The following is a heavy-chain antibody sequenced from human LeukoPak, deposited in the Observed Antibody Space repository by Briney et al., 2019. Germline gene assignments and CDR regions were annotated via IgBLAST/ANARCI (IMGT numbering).Heavy chain of an antibody. CDR3: AKASKTYYYDSSGYYGMDV. J-gene: IGHJ6*02. CDR2: ISDSGGST. Sequence: GGSLRLSCAASGFTFSSYTMTWVRQAPGKGLEWVSAISDSGGSTYYADSVKGRFTISRDNAKNSLYLQMNSLRAEDTALYYCAKASKTYYYDSSGYYGMDVWGQGTTVTVSS. V-gene: IGHV3-23*01. CDR1: GFTFSSYT. D-gene: IGHD3-22*01.